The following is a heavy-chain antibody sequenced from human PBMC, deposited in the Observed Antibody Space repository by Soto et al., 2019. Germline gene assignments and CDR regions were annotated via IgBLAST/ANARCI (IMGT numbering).Heavy chain of an antibody. CDR1: GYPFTTYH. V-gene: IGHV1-46*01. CDR2: VYVTGTGT. J-gene: IGHJ4*02. CDR3: ARDMGGGSCPLDY. D-gene: IGHD2-15*01. Sequence: ASVKVSCKASGYPFTTYHLHWVRQAPGQGLEWMGIVYVTGTGTRSAQKFQGRLTMTRDRSTSTVYMELSSLRSEDTAVYYCARDMGGGSCPLDYWGQGTLVTVSS.